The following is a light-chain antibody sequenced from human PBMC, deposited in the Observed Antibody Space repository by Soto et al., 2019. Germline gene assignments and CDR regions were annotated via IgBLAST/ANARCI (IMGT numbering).Light chain of an antibody. Sequence: EIVMTQSPATLSVSPGERATLSCRASQSVSSNLAWYQQKPGQAPRLLIYGASTRATGIPARFSGSGSGTELTLPSSSLPSEDCAVYYCQQYNNWPPLFTFGPGTKVDIK. CDR3: QQYNNWPPLFT. V-gene: IGKV3-15*01. CDR1: QSVSSN. CDR2: GAS. J-gene: IGKJ3*01.